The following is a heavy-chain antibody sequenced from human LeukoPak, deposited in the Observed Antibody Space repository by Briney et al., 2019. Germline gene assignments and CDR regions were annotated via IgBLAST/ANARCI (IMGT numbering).Heavy chain of an antibody. Sequence: PGGSLRLSCAASGFTFSSYSMNWVRQAPGKGLEWVSSISSSSSYIYYADSVKGRFTISRDNAKNSLYLQMNSLRAEDTAVYYCARTYYDFWSDPPGYFDYWGQGTLVTVSS. CDR3: ARTYYDFWSDPPGYFDY. D-gene: IGHD3-3*01. J-gene: IGHJ4*02. CDR1: GFTFSSYS. CDR2: ISSSSSYI. V-gene: IGHV3-21*01.